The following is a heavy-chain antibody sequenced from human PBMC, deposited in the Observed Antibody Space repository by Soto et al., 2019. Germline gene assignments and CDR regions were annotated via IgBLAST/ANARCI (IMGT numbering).Heavy chain of an antibody. CDR2: ITANSDYT. Sequence: GGSLRLSCAASGFHFSTYRMSWVRRAPGKGLEWVSSITANSDYTYHADSLKGRFTISRDNAKSSLYLQMNNLRVEDTALYFCKRVDGYTHPRDFWGQGTQVTVSS. CDR3: KRVDGYTHPRDF. CDR1: GFHFSTYR. J-gene: IGHJ4*02. V-gene: IGHV3-21*01. D-gene: IGHD5-12*01.